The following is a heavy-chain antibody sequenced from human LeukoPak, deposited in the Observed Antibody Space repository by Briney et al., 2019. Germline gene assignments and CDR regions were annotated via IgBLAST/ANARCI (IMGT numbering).Heavy chain of an antibody. J-gene: IGHJ3*02. CDR2: INPNSGGT. Sequence: ASVKVSCKASGYTFTAYYMHWVRQAPGQGLEWMGWINPNSGGTNYAQKFQGRVTVTRDTSISTVYMELSRLRSDDTAVYFCARDRAPDNVVVRGVISRTDAFDIWGQGTMVTVSS. CDR3: ARDRAPDNVVVRGVISRTDAFDI. V-gene: IGHV1-2*02. D-gene: IGHD3-10*01. CDR1: GYTFTAYY.